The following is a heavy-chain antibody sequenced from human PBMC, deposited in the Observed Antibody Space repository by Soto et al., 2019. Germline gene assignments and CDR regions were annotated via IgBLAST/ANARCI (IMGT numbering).Heavy chain of an antibody. CDR2: IKPDGSAT. CDR3: FGGNGGPQ. CDR1: DFTFRNYW. J-gene: IGHJ4*02. D-gene: IGHD3-16*01. Sequence: PGGSLRLSCATSDFTFRNYWMNWVRQAPGKGLEWVANIKPDGSATNYVDSVKGRFTISRDNVRNSVSLQMNSLRVEDTAVYFCFGGNGGPQWGQGXLVTV. V-gene: IGHV3-7*03.